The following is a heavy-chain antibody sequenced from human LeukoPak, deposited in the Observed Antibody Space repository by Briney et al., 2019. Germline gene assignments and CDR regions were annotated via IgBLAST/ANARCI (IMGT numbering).Heavy chain of an antibody. CDR3: AKDRSSGPHYYYGMDV. CDR2: VSYLGDDQ. J-gene: IGHJ6*02. Sequence: GGSLRISCAASGFTFSSYGIHWVRQSPAKGLDWVAVVSYLGDDQFYAESVKGRFTISRDNSKKTVFLQMNSLRGEDTAVYYCAKDRSSGPHYYYGMDVWGRGTTVIVSS. D-gene: IGHD3-22*01. CDR1: GFTFSSYG. V-gene: IGHV3-30*18.